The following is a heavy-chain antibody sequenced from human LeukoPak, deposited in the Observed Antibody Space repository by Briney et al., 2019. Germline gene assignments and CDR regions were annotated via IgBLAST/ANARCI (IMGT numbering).Heavy chain of an antibody. J-gene: IGHJ4*02. V-gene: IGHV3-21*01. D-gene: IGHD2-21*01. CDR2: ISSSSSYI. Sequence: GGSLRLSCAASGFTFSSYSMNWVRQAPGKGLEWVSSISSSSSYIYYADTVKGRFTISRDNSKNTLYLQMNSLRAEDTAVYYCAKEAYYYFDYWGQGTLVTVSS. CDR1: GFTFSSYS. CDR3: AKEAYYYFDY.